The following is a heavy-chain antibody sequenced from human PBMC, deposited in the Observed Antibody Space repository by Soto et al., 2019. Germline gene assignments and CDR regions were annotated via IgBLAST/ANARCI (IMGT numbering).Heavy chain of an antibody. V-gene: IGHV3-23*01. D-gene: IGHD1-1*01. J-gene: IGHJ4*02. CDR3: AEDMQLAG. Sequence: EVQLLESGGGLVQPGGSLRVSCAASAFTFSIAAMTWVRQAPGKGLEWVSLISYSGDNTYYADSVKGRFTISRDNSKNMLFLQMTSLGVEDTGVYYCAEDMQLAGWGQGTVVTGSS. CDR1: AFTFSIAA. CDR2: ISYSGDNT.